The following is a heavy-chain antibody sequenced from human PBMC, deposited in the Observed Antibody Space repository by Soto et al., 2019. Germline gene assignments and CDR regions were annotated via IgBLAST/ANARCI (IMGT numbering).Heavy chain of an antibody. Sequence: EVQLVESGGGVLRPGGSLRLSCAASGFTFDDYGMSWARQAPGKVLEWVSGVNWKGGSTVYADSVKGLFTISRDNPKDSLLLQMNGLRAEDIGFYFCVSGAKLNFCYLGQGTLVTVSS. V-gene: IGHV3-20*04. CDR1: GFTFDDYG. CDR2: VNWKGGST. D-gene: IGHD1-26*01. CDR3: VSGAKLNFCY. J-gene: IGHJ4*02.